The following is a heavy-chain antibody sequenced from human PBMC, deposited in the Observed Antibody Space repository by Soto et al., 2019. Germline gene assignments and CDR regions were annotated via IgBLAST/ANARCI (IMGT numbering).Heavy chain of an antibody. CDR3: ARGIATGQLDP. Sequence: ASVTVSCKASGYTFTRYTMNWVRQAPGQRLEWMGWINPDNGNTKSSQKFQDRVIITRDTSASTAYMDLSSLRSEDTAVYYCARGIATGQLDPWGQGTLVTVSS. J-gene: IGHJ5*02. CDR1: GYTFTRYT. CDR2: INPDNGNT. D-gene: IGHD2-15*01. V-gene: IGHV1-3*01.